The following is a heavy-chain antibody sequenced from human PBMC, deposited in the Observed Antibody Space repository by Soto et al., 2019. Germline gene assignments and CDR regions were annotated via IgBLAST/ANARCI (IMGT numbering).Heavy chain of an antibody. D-gene: IGHD5-12*01. CDR2: IIPIFGTA. CDR1: GDTFSSYA. V-gene: IGHV1-69*06. CDR3: ARDIHFLRSGGANWFDP. Sequence: SVKVYCKASGDTFSSYAISWVRKAPGQGLEWMGGIIPIFGTANYAQKFQGRVTITADKSTSTAYMELSSLRSEDTAVYYCARDIHFLRSGGANWFDPWGQGTLVTVSS. J-gene: IGHJ5*02.